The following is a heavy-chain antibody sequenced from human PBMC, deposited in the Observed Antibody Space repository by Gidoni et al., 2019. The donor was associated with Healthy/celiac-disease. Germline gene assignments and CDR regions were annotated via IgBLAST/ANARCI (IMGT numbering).Heavy chain of an antibody. D-gene: IGHD3-10*01. J-gene: IGHJ4*02. CDR3: ARWGPKITSFDY. CDR2: INHSGST. V-gene: IGHV4-34*01. CDR1: GGSFSGYY. Sequence: QVQLQQWGAGLLKPSETLSLTCAVYGGSFSGYYWSWIRQPPGKGLEWIGEINHSGSTNYNPSLKSRVTISVDPSKNQFSLKLSSVTAADTAVYYCARWGPKITSFDYWGQGTLVTVSS.